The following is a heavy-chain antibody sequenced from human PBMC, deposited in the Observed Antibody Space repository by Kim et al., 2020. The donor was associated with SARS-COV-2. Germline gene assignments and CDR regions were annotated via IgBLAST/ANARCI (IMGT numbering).Heavy chain of an antibody. D-gene: IGHD1-26*01. CDR1: GYTFTRYG. J-gene: IGHJ4*02. V-gene: IGHV1-18*01. CDR2: IRAYTGNT. CDR3: ARDRGLIVGATEFDF. Sequence: ASVKVSCKASGYTFTRYGISWVRQAPGQGLEWVGWIRAYTGNTNYAQKLQGRVTMTTDTSTRTAYIELTRLRSEDTAVYYCARDRGLIVGATEFDFLGPGTLVTVSA.